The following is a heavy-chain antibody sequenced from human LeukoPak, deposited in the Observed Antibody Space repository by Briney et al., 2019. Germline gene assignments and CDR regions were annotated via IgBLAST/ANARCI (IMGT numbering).Heavy chain of an antibody. D-gene: IGHD4-11*01. J-gene: IGHJ4*02. V-gene: IGHV4-30-4*08. CDR2: IYYSGNT. Sequence: TSQTLSLTCAVSGGSISSGDYYWSWIRQPPGKGLEWIGYIYYSGNTYYNPSLKSRVSISVDTSKNQFSLKLSSVTAADTAVYYCARVGDYSNYVLSYWGQGTLVTVSS. CDR3: ARVGDYSNYVLSY. CDR1: GGSISSGDYY.